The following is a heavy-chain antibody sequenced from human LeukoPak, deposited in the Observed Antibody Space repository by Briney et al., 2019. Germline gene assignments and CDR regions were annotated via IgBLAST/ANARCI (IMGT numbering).Heavy chain of an antibody. V-gene: IGHV1-2*02. J-gene: IGHJ4*02. Sequence: VASVTVSCKASGYTFTGYFIHWVRQAPGQGLEWMGWVNPDSGGTHYAQNFQGRVTMTRETSITTAFMELSSLTSDDTAMYYCARTMSYHWRIDYWGQGTLVTVSS. D-gene: IGHD3-16*02. CDR1: GYTFTGYF. CDR2: VNPDSGGT. CDR3: ARTMSYHWRIDY.